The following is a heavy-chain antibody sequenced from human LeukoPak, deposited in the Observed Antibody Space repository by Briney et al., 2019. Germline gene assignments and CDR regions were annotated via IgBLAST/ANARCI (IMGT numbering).Heavy chain of an antibody. CDR3: TTDRFYGSRSYSTFDY. Sequence: ETLSLTCAVYGGSFSGYYWSWVRQAPGKGLEWVGRIKSKTDGGTTDYAAPVKGRFTISRDDSKNTLYLEVNSLKTEDTAVYYCTTDRFYGSRSYSTFDYWGQGTLVTVSS. J-gene: IGHJ4*02. CDR1: GGSFSGYY. D-gene: IGHD3-10*01. V-gene: IGHV3-15*01. CDR2: IKSKTDGGTT.